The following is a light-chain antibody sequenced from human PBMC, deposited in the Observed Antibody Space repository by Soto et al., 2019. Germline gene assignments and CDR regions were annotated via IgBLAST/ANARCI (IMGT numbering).Light chain of an antibody. J-gene: IGKJ1*01. CDR2: TAS. CDR1: QSISTW. CDR3: QQYSSYSEA. Sequence: DIQMIQSPSTLSASVGDRVSITCRASQSISTWLAWYQQKPGKAPKLLIYTASNLEGGVPSRFSGSGSGTEFTLTISSLQPDDFATYYCQQYSSYSEAFGQGTKV. V-gene: IGKV1-5*03.